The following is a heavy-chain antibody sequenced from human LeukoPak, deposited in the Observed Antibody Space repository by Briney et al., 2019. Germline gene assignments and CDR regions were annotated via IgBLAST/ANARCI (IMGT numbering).Heavy chain of an antibody. Sequence: GSLRLSCAASGFKFDDYGMSWVRQAPGEGLEWVCDINWNGAWTGYADSVKGRFTISRDNAKNSLYLQMNSLRAEDTALYYCAGYYYDSSRGFDLWGQGTLVTVSA. CDR2: INWNGAWT. J-gene: IGHJ5*02. CDR3: AGYYYDSSRGFDL. CDR1: GFKFDDYG. V-gene: IGHV3-20*04. D-gene: IGHD3-22*01.